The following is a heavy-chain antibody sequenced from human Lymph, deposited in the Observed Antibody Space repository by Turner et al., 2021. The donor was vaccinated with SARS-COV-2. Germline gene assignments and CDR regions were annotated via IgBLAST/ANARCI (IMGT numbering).Heavy chain of an antibody. V-gene: IGHV4-39*01. CDR1: GGSISSSSHS. Sequence: QLQLQESGPGLVKPSETLSLTCTVSGGSISSSSHSWGWIRQPPGRGLEWIGHIYYSGSNYYNPSLKSRVTISVDTSKNQFSLKLSSVTAADTAVYYCARLVRRAEYYFDYWGQGTLVTVS. CDR3: ARLVRRAEYYFDY. J-gene: IGHJ4*02. CDR2: IYYSGSN. D-gene: IGHD3-10*01.